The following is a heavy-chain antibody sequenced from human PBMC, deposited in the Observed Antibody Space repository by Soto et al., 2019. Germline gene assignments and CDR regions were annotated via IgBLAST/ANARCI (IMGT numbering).Heavy chain of an antibody. V-gene: IGHV4-4*02. CDR2: IYHSGST. CDR1: GGSISSINW. D-gene: IGHD6-13*01. Sequence: QVQLQESGPGLVKPSGTLSLTCAVSGGSISSINWWSWVRQPPGKGLEWIGEIYHSGSTNYNPSLKSRVTISVDKSKNQFSLKLSSVTAADTAVYYCARLQQLVPYCYYYGMDVWGQGTTVTVSS. J-gene: IGHJ6*02. CDR3: ARLQQLVPYCYYYGMDV.